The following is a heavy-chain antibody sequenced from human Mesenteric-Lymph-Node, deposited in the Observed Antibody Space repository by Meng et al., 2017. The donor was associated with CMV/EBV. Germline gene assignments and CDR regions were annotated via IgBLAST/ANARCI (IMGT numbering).Heavy chain of an antibody. CDR2: LDPKSGNT. V-gene: IGHV1-8*03. Sequence: TFINYEINWVRQASGQGLEWMGSLDPKSGNTMYGQSFQGRVTITRNTSISTAYMELTTLRSDDTAVYYCARGVPYFDFGSGYPNWFDPWGQGTLVTVSS. CDR3: ARGVPYFDFGSGYPNWFDP. J-gene: IGHJ5*02. CDR1: TFINYE. D-gene: IGHD3-3*01.